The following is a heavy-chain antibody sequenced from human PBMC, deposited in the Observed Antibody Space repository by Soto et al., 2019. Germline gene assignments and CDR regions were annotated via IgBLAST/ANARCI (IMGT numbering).Heavy chain of an antibody. CDR3: ARLLGSGYCSGGSCYSRGVGFDY. Sequence: SETLSLTCTVSGGSISSGGYYWSWIRQHPGKGLEWIGYIYYSGSTNYNPSLKSRVTISVDTSKNQFSLKLSSVTAADTAVYYCARLLGSGYCSGGSCYSRGVGFDYWGQGTLVTVSS. V-gene: IGHV4-61*08. J-gene: IGHJ4*02. CDR2: IYYSGST. CDR1: GGSISSGGYY. D-gene: IGHD2-15*01.